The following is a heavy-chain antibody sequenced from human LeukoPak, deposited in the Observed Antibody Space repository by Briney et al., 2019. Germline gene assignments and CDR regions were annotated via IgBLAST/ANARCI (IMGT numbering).Heavy chain of an antibody. CDR1: GYTFTSYY. CDR2: INPSGGST. V-gene: IGHV1-46*01. D-gene: IGHD3-10*01. J-gene: IGHJ3*02. CDR3: ARDLTYYYGSGSYFIPGGGAFDI. Sequence: ASVKVSCKASGYTFTSYYLHWVRQAPGQGLEWMGIINPSGGSTSYAQKFQGRVTMTRDTSTSTVYMELSSLRSDDTAVYYCARDLTYYYGSGSYFIPGGGAFDIWGQGTMVTVSS.